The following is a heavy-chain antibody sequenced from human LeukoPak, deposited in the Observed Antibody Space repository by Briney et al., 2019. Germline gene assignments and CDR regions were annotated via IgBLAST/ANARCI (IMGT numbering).Heavy chain of an antibody. Sequence: EASVKVSCKASGYTFTSYGISWVRQAPGQGLEWMGWISAYNGNTNYAQKLQGRVTMTTDTSTSTAYMELRSLRSDDTAVYYCARSGDSSGYYYSDFDYWGQGTLVTVSS. CDR3: ARSGDSSGYYYSDFDY. CDR1: GYTFTSYG. V-gene: IGHV1-18*01. CDR2: ISAYNGNT. J-gene: IGHJ4*02. D-gene: IGHD3-22*01.